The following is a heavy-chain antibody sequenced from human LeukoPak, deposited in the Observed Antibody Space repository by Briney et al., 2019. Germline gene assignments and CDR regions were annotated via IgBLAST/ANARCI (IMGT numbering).Heavy chain of an antibody. CDR2: IRSSGSTI. V-gene: IGHV3-48*02. J-gene: IGHJ4*02. D-gene: IGHD4-11*01. Sequence: GGSLRLSCAASGFTFNSYSMNWVRQAPGKGLEWVSYIRSSGSTIYYADSVKGRFTISRDNAENSLYLQMNSLRDEDTAVYYCARGGYNDYTSRFDHWGQGTLVTVSS. CDR3: ARGGYNDYTSRFDH. CDR1: GFTFNSYS.